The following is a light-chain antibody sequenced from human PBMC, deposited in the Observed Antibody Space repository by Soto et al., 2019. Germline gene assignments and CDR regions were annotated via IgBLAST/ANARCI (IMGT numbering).Light chain of an antibody. V-gene: IGLV2-14*01. CDR2: EVI. CDR3: SSYTSSNTLV. J-gene: IGLJ2*01. Sequence: QSVLTQPASVSGSPGQSITISCTGTSSDIGGYNYVSWYQRYLDKAPKLIIYEVINRPSGASNRFSGSKSGNTASLTISGLQAEDEADYYCSSYTSSNTLVFGGGTKLTVL. CDR1: SSDIGGYNY.